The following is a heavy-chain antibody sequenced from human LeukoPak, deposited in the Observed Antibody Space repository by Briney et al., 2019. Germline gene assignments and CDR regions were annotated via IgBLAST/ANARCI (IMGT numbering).Heavy chain of an antibody. CDR1: GGTFSSYA. J-gene: IGHJ4*02. CDR2: IIPILGIA. D-gene: IGHD5-12*01. V-gene: IGHV1-69*04. CDR3: ARHPAYEGVDY. Sequence: GASVKVSCKASGGTFSSYANSWVRQAPGQGLEWMGRIIPILGIANYAQKFQGRVTITADKSTSTAYMELSSLRSEDTAVYYCARHPAYEGVDYWGQGTLVTVSS.